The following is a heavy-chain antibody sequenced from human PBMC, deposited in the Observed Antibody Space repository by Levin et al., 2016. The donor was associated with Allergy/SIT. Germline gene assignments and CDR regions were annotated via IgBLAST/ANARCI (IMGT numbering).Heavy chain of an antibody. Sequence: WVRQAPGQGLEWMGGIIPIFGTANYAQKFQGRVTITADESTSTAYMELSSLRSEDTAVCYCARAYYGKRAFDIWGQGTMVTVSS. J-gene: IGHJ3*02. CDR2: IIPIFGTA. D-gene: IGHD4-17*01. CDR3: ARAYYGKRAFDI. V-gene: IGHV1-69*01.